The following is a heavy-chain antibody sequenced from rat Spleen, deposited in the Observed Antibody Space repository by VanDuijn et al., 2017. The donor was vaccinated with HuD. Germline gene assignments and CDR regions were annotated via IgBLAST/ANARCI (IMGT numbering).Heavy chain of an antibody. V-gene: IGHV5-29*01. CDR3: ARQRTLYYFDY. Sequence: EVQLVESGGGLVQPGRSLKLSCVASGFSFTNYGMAWVRQAPTKGLEWVATISNDGSSTYYRDSVKGRFIISRDNAKNSLYLQMDSLRSEDTATYYCARQRTLYYFDYWGQGVMVPVSS. CDR1: GFSFTNYG. J-gene: IGHJ2*01. CDR2: ISNDGSST. D-gene: IGHD3-1*01.